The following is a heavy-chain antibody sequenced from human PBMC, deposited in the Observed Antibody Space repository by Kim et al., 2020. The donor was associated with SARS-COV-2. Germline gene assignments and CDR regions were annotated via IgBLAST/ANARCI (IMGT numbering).Heavy chain of an antibody. CDR3: ARDVAGYPLAY. V-gene: IGHV4-59*13. CDR2: VYDTVNT. Sequence: SETLSLTCTVSGGSLSRYYWTWIRQSPGKGLEWIGYVYDTVNTNYNPSLKSRVSISMDTSKNQFSLTLTSVTPSDTAVYYCARDVAGYPLAYWGQGTLVTVSS. D-gene: IGHD3-9*01. J-gene: IGHJ4*02. CDR1: GGSLSRYY.